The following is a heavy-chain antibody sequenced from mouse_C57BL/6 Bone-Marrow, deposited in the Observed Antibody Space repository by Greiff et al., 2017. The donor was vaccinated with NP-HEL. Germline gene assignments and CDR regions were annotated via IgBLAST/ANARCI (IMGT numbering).Heavy chain of an antibody. J-gene: IGHJ4*01. Sequence: QVQLQQSGPGLVQPSQSLSITCTVSGFSLTSYGVHWVRQSPGKGLEWLGVIWSGGSTDYNAAFISRLSISKDNSKSQVFFKMNSLQADDTAIYYCARMGLYYAMDYWGQGTSVTVSS. D-gene: IGHD3-1*01. CDR3: ARMGLYYAMDY. CDR2: IWSGGST. CDR1: GFSLTSYG. V-gene: IGHV2-2*01.